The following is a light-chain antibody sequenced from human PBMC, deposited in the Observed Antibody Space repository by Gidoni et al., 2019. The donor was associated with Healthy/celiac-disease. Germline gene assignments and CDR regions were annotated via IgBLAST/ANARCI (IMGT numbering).Light chain of an antibody. V-gene: IGKV1-5*01. CDR2: DAS. CDR1: QGISSW. Sequence: DIQRTQYPSTLSASVGDRVTITCRASQGISSWLAWYQQKPGQAPQLLIYDASSLESGVPSRFSGSGSGTEFTLTISSLQPDDFATYYCQQYNSYSWTFXXXTKVEIK. J-gene: IGKJ1*01. CDR3: QQYNSYSWT.